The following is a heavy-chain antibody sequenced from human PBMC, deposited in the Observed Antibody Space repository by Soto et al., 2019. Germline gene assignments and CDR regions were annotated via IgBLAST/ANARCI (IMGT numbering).Heavy chain of an antibody. CDR2: INAGNDNT. V-gene: IGHV1-3*01. J-gene: IGHJ3*02. CDR1: GYSFTSYA. Sequence: QVQLVQSGAEVKKPGASVKVSCKASGYSFTSYAMHWVRQAPGQRLEWMGWINAGNDNTKYSQKFQGRVTITRDTSASTAYMELSSLRSEDTAVYYCARDIAFDIWGQGTMVTVSS. CDR3: ARDIAFDI.